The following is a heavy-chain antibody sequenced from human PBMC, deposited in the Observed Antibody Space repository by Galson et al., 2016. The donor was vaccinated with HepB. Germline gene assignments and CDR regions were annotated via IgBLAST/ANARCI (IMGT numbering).Heavy chain of an antibody. CDR2: IFSGGTT. CDR1: GCSASTTY. Sequence: SLRLSCAASGCSASTTYMAWGRQSPGKGLENVSAIFSGGTTFYADSLMGRFTISRDSSSNTLYLQMNRLRAEDTAVYFCARENIFWSGYHNYYFEFWGQGTLATVSS. V-gene: IGHV3-53*01. J-gene: IGHJ4*02. D-gene: IGHD3-3*01. CDR3: ARENIFWSGYHNYYFEF.